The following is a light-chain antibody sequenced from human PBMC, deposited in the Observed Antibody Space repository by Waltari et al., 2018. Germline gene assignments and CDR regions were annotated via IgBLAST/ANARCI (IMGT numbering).Light chain of an antibody. CDR2: EGS. J-gene: IGLJ2*01. Sequence: QSALTQPASVSGSPGQSITISCPGTRSDVGRDNLVPWYQQHPGKAPKLMIYEGSKRPSGVSNRFSGSKSGNTASLTISGLQAEDEADYYCCSYAGSSTWVFGGGTKLTVL. CDR1: RSDVGRDNL. CDR3: CSYAGSSTWV. V-gene: IGLV2-23*01.